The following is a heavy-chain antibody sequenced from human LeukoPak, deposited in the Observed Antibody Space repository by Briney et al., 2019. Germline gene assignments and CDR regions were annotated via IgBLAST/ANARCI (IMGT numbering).Heavy chain of an antibody. CDR1: GYTFTSYG. CDR3: ARDWDTYYYGSGPFDY. CDR2: ISAYNGNT. V-gene: IGHV1-18*04. D-gene: IGHD3-10*01. Sequence: GASVKVSCKASGYTFTSYGISWVRQAPGQGLEWMGWISAYNGNTNYAQKLQGRVTMTTDTSTSTAYMELRSLRSDDTAVYYCARDWDTYYYGSGPFDYWGQGTLVTVSS. J-gene: IGHJ4*02.